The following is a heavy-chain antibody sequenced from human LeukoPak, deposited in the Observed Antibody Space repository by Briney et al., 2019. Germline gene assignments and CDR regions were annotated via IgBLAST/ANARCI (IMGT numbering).Heavy chain of an antibody. Sequence: SETLSLTCAVSGGSISSSNWWSWVRQPPGKGLEWIGEIYHSGSTNYNPSLKSRVTISVDKSKNQFSLKLSSVTAADTAVYYCATYYDILTGGIDYWGQGTLVTVPS. CDR1: GGSISSSNW. CDR2: IYHSGST. J-gene: IGHJ4*02. V-gene: IGHV4-4*02. D-gene: IGHD3-9*01. CDR3: ATYYDILTGGIDY.